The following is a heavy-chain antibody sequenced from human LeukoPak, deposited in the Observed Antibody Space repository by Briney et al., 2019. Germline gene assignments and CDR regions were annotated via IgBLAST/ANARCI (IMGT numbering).Heavy chain of an antibody. D-gene: IGHD3-10*01. CDR1: GFTFSSYG. J-gene: IGHJ4*02. V-gene: IGHV3-30*02. CDR2: IRYDGSNK. Sequence: GGSLRLSCAASGFTFSSYGMHWVRQAPGKGLEWVAFIRYDGSNKYYADSVKGRFTISRDNAKNSLYLQMYSLRAEDTAVYYCARVARGDPVRDYWGQGTLVTVSS. CDR3: ARVARGDPVRDY.